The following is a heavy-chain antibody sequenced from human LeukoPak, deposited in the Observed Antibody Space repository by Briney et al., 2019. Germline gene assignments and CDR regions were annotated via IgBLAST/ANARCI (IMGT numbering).Heavy chain of an antibody. CDR3: ARETSTLYSSGWYWFDP. D-gene: IGHD6-19*01. CDR1: GFTFSSYS. CDR2: ISSSSTI. J-gene: IGHJ5*02. V-gene: IGHV3-48*04. Sequence: GGSLRLSCAASGFTFSSYSMNWVRQAPGKGLEWVSYISSSSTIYYADSVKGRFTISRDNAKNSLYLQMNSLRAEDTAVYYRARETSTLYSSGWYWFDPWGQGTLVTVSS.